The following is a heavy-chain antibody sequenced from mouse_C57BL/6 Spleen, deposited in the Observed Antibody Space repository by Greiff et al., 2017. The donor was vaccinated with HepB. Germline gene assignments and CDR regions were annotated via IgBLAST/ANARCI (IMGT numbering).Heavy chain of an antibody. CDR1: GFTFSSYG. CDR3: ARESLGNYWYFDV. D-gene: IGHD2-1*01. J-gene: IGHJ1*03. CDR2: ISSGGSYT. V-gene: IGHV5-6*01. Sequence: EVQRVESGGDLVKPGGSLKLSCAASGFTFSSYGMSWVRQTPDKRLEWVATISSGGSYTYYPDSVKGRFTISRDNAKNTLYLQMSSLKSEDTAMYDCARESLGNYWYFDVWGTGTTVTVSS.